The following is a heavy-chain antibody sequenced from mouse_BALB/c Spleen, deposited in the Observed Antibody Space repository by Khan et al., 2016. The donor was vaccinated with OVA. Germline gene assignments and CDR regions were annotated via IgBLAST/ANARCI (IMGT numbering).Heavy chain of an antibody. CDR1: GYSFTDYN. V-gene: IGHV1-39*01. Sequence: EVQLQQSGPELEKPGASVKISCKASGYSFTDYNMNWVKQSNGKSLEWIGNIDPYYGNTIYNQKFKGKATLNVDKSSSTAYMELKSLTSEDSAVYYCARLGDDYAFGYWGQGTTLTVSS. J-gene: IGHJ2*01. CDR2: IDPYYGNT. D-gene: IGHD2-4*01. CDR3: ARLGDDYAFGY.